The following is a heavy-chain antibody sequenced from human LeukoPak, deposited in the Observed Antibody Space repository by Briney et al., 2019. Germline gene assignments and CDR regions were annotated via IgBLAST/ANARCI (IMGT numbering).Heavy chain of an antibody. J-gene: IGHJ6*03. CDR2: IYYSGST. V-gene: IGHV4-59*01. CDR1: GGSISSYY. Sequence: PSETLSLTCTVSGGSISSYYWSWIRQPPGKGLEWIGYIYYSGSTNYNPSLKSRVTISVDTSKNQFSLKLSSVTAADTAVYYCARSRYYYYYYMDVWGKGTTATVSS. CDR3: ARSRYYYYYYMDV. D-gene: IGHD1-14*01.